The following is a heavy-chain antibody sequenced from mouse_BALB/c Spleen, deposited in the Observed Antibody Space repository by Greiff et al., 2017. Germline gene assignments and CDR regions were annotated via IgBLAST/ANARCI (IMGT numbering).Heavy chain of an antibody. J-gene: IGHJ1*01. CDR3: ARDYYGKLWYFDV. Sequence: EVKLEESGGGLVQPGGSLKLSCAASGFTFSSYGMSWVRQTPDKRLELVATINSNGGSTYYPDSVKGRFTISRDNAKNTLYLQMSSLKSEDTAMYYCARDYYGKLWYFDVWGAGTTVTVSS. V-gene: IGHV5-6-3*01. CDR1: GFTFSSYG. CDR2: INSNGGST. D-gene: IGHD2-1*01.